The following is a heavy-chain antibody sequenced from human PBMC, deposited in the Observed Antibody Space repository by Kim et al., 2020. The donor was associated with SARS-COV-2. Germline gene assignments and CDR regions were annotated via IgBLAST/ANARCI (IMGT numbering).Heavy chain of an antibody. D-gene: IGHD3-9*01. CDR3: AKDRNILTGYYGTDYGMDV. CDR1: GFTFDDYA. J-gene: IGHJ6*02. Sequence: GGSLRLFCAASGFTFDDYAMHWVRQAPGKGLEWVSGISWNSGSIGYADSVKGRFTISRDNAKNSLYLQMNSLRAEDTALYYCAKDRNILTGYYGTDYGMDVWGQGTTVPVSS. V-gene: IGHV3-9*01. CDR2: ISWNSGSI.